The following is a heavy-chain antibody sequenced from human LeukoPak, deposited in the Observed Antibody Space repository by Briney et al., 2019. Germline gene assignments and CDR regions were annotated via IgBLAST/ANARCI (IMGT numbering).Heavy chain of an antibody. J-gene: IGHJ4*02. CDR3: ARDLSRKGYYYDSSGYPAY. CDR1: GFTFSSYS. V-gene: IGHV3-21*03. D-gene: IGHD3-22*01. Sequence: GGSLRLSCAASGFTFSSYSMNWVRQAPGKGLEWVSSISSSSRYIYYADGVTGRFTISRDNATNSLYLQMNSLRDEDTAVYYSARDLSRKGYYYDSSGYPAYWGQGTLVTVSS. CDR2: ISSSSRYI.